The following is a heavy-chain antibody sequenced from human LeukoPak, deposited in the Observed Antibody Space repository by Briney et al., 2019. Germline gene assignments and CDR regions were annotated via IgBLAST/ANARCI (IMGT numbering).Heavy chain of an antibody. CDR1: GGSISSGDYY. CDR3: ARDTPIVIYGGNSVEAFDI. Sequence: SETLSLTCTVSGGSISSGDYYWSWIRQPPGKGLEWIGYIYYSGSTYYNPSLKSRVTISVDTSKNQFSLKLSSVTAADTAVYYCARDTPIVIYGGNSVEAFDICGQGTMVTVSS. CDR2: IYYSGST. V-gene: IGHV4-30-4*01. J-gene: IGHJ3*02. D-gene: IGHD4-23*01.